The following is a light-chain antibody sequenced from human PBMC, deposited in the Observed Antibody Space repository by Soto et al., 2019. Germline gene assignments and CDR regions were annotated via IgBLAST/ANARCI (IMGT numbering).Light chain of an antibody. CDR3: QQYAGSPLT. CDR2: AAS. V-gene: IGKV1-39*01. CDR1: QSISSY. Sequence: DIQMTQSPSSLSASVGDRVTITCRASQSISSYLNWYQQKPVKAPKLLIYAASILQIGVPSRFSGSGSGTDFTLTISSLQPEDFAVDYCQQYAGSPLTFGPGTKVDIK. J-gene: IGKJ3*01.